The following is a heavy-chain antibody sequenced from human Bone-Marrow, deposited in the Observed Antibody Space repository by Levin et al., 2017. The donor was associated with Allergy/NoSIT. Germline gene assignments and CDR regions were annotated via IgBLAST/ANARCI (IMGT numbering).Heavy chain of an antibody. CDR1: GFTFSSYA. J-gene: IGHJ3*02. D-gene: IGHD4-17*01. CDR3: AKDRDYGDYGDAFDI. CDR2: ISGSGGST. V-gene: IGHV3-23*01. Sequence: LSLTCAASGFTFSSYAMSWVHQAPGKGLEWVSAISGSGGSTYYADSVKGRFTISRDNSKNTLYLQMNSLRAEDTAVYYCAKDRDYGDYGDAFDIWGQGTMVTVSS.